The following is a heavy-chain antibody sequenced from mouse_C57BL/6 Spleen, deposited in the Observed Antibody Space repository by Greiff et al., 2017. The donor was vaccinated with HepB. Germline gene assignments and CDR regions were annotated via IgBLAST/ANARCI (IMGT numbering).Heavy chain of an antibody. V-gene: IGHV5-12*01. D-gene: IGHD1-1*01. CDR2: ISNGGGST. Sequence: EVHLVESGGGLVQPGGSLKLSCAASGFTFSDYYMYWVRQTPEKRLEWVAYISNGGGSTYYPDTVKGRFTISRDNAKNTLYLQMSRLKSEDTAMYYCARQGGSSYVNYFDYWGQGTTLTVSS. CDR3: ARQGGSSYVNYFDY. J-gene: IGHJ2*01. CDR1: GFTFSDYY.